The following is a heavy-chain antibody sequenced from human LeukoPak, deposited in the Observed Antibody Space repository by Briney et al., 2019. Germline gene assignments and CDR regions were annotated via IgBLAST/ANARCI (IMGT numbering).Heavy chain of an antibody. CDR1: GYTFTGYY. J-gene: IGHJ4*02. Sequence: ASVKVSCKASGYTFTGYYMHWVRQAPGQGLEWMGWINPNSGGTNYAQKFQGRVTMTRDTSISTAYMELSRLRSGDTAVYYCARVKIVVVTAPRGDYFDYWGQGTLVTVSS. CDR3: ARVKIVVVTAPRGDYFDY. V-gene: IGHV1-2*02. D-gene: IGHD2-21*02. CDR2: INPNSGGT.